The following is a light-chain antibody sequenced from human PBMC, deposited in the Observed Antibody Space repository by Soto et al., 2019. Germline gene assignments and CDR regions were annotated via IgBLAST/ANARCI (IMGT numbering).Light chain of an antibody. CDR2: DIS. J-gene: IGKJ5*01. CDR1: QSIMSH. V-gene: IGKV3-15*01. CDR3: QQYNNWPFS. Sequence: MSQSPYSPSASVGARVAITLVASQSIMSHLNWYQLRRGQPPRLLIYDISTLATGVPARFSGSGSGTEFTLTISGLQSEDFAIYFCQQYNNWPFSFGPGTRLEIK.